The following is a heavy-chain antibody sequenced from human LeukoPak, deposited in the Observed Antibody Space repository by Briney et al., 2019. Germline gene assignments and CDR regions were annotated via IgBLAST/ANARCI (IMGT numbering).Heavy chain of an antibody. CDR3: ARGGGSWIQLWKIDY. Sequence: GASVKVPCKASGYTFTSYDINWVRQATGQGLEWMGWMNPNSGNTGYAQKFQGRVTMTRNTSISTAYMELSSLRSEDTAVYYCARGGGSWIQLWKIDYWGQGTLVTVSS. J-gene: IGHJ4*02. V-gene: IGHV1-8*01. CDR2: MNPNSGNT. D-gene: IGHD5-18*01. CDR1: GYTFTSYD.